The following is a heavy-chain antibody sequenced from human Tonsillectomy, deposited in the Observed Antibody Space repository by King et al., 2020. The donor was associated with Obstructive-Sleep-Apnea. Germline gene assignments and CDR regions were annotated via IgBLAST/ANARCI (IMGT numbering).Heavy chain of an antibody. Sequence: QLQESGPGLVKPSQTLSLTCTVFGASITSDDYFWSWLRQHPGKGLEWIGYIYYSGSAYYNPSLQSRVAISVDTSKNPFSLKLSSVTAADTAVYYCAKAPGERDYAWRSYRLHPYFDSWGQGTLVTVSS. CDR1: GASITSDDYF. CDR3: AKAPGERDYAWRSYRLHPYFDS. V-gene: IGHV4-31*03. CDR2: IYYSGSA. J-gene: IGHJ4*02. D-gene: IGHD3-16*02.